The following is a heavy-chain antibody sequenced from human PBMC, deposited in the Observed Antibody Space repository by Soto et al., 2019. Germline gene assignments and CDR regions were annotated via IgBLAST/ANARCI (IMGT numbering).Heavy chain of an antibody. D-gene: IGHD1-1*01. Sequence: EALKISCQASGYRFSNYLITWVRQMPGKGLEWMGTIDPNDYYSNNSPSFQGHVTISADTSINTAYLHWSSLKASDTAIYYCARRLSGPKEEYNAYYFYGLDVWGQGTTVTVSS. CDR2: IDPNDYYS. V-gene: IGHV5-10-1*01. CDR1: GYRFSNYL. CDR3: ARRLSGPKEEYNAYYFYGLDV. J-gene: IGHJ6*02.